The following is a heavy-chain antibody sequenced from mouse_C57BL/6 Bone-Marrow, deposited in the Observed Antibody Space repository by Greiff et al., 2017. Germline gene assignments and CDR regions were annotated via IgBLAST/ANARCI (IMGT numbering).Heavy chain of an antibody. J-gene: IGHJ4*01. V-gene: IGHV1-55*01. CDR3: ARNIYYYGSSLYYAMDY. CDR1: GYTFTSYW. CDR2: IYPGSGST. Sequence: VQLQQPGAELVKPGASVKMSCKASGYTFTSYWITWVKQRPGQGLEWIGDIYPGSGSTNYNEKFKSKATLTVGTSSSTAYMQLSSLTSEDSAVYYCARNIYYYGSSLYYAMDYWGQGTSVTVSS. D-gene: IGHD1-1*01.